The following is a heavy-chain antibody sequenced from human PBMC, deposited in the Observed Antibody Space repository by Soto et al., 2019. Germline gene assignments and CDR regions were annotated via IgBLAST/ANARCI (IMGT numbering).Heavy chain of an antibody. J-gene: IGHJ4*02. D-gene: IGHD2-2*01. Sequence: QVQLQESGPGLVKPSQTLSLTCTVSGGSISSGDYYWSWIRQPPGKGLEWIGYIYYSGSTYYNPSLKSRVTISVDTSKNQFSLKLRSVTAADTAVYYCARGYCSSTSCYNFDYWGQGTLVTVSS. CDR2: IYYSGST. CDR3: ARGYCSSTSCYNFDY. V-gene: IGHV4-30-4*01. CDR1: GGSISSGDYY.